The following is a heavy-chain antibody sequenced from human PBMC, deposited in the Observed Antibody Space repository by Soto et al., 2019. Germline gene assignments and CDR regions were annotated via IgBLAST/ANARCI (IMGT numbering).Heavy chain of an antibody. CDR3: ARTYYYDSTGYYRTFDY. Sequence: PGGSLRLSCAASGFTFVSYAMSWVRLAPGKGLEWVSVAGPSGSSTFYADSVRGRFTISRDNVENTLYLQMNSLRVADTALYFCARTYYYDSTGYYRTFDYWGQGTLVPVSS. V-gene: IGHV3-23*01. D-gene: IGHD3-22*01. CDR2: AGPSGSST. CDR1: GFTFVSYA. J-gene: IGHJ4*02.